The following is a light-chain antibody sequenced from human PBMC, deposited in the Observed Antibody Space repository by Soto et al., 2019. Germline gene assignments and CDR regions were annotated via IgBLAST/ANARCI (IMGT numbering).Light chain of an antibody. CDR2: DAS. Sequence: EIVLTQSPATLSLSPRERATLSCRASQSVSSYLAWYQQKPGQAPRLLIYDASNRATGIPARFSGSGSGTDFTLTIRTLEPEDFAVSYCQQRSNWPITFGQGTRLEIK. V-gene: IGKV3-11*01. J-gene: IGKJ5*01. CDR1: QSVSSY. CDR3: QQRSNWPIT.